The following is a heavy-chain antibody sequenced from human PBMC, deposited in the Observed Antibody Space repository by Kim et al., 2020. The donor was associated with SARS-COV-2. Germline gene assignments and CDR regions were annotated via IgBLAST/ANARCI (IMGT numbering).Heavy chain of an antibody. J-gene: IGHJ6*03. V-gene: IGHV3-23*01. Sequence: GGSLRLSCAASGLTFSSYAMSWVRQAPGKGLEWVSAISGSGGSTFYADSVKGRFTISRDNSKNTLYLQMNSLRAEDTAVYYCAKSSSNWYYYYYMDVWGKGTTVTVSS. CDR2: ISGSGGST. CDR1: GLTFSSYA. D-gene: IGHD6-13*01. CDR3: AKSSSNWYYYYYMDV.